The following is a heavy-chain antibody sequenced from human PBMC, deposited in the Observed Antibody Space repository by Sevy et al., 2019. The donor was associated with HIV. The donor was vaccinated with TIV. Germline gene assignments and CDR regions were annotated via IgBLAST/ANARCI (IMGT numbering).Heavy chain of an antibody. V-gene: IGHV3-30*18. Sequence: GGSLRLSCAASGFTFSNYGMHWVRQAPGKGLEWVALISYDGSTKYYADSVKGRFTISRDNSKNTLYLQMNSLRAEDTAVYXXTKDPRYCSSTSCSSSYYYYYYGMDVWGQGTTVTVSS. D-gene: IGHD2-2*01. CDR1: GFTFSNYG. CDR3: TKDPRYCSSTSCSSSYYYYYYGMDV. CDR2: ISYDGSTK. J-gene: IGHJ6*02.